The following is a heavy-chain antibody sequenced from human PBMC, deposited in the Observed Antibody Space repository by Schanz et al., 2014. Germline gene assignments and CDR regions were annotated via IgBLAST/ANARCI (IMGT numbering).Heavy chain of an antibody. D-gene: IGHD3-16*01. CDR3: AKIGYGGLLNYYIDH. J-gene: IGHJ4*02. Sequence: QIRLVESGGGVVQPGTSLRLSCTISGFSFSRYGMHWVRQAPGKGLEWVAVISSDETVTYYVDSVKGRFTISRDNSKNNLYLQMSSLKTEDTAVYYCAKIGYGGLLNYYIDHWGQGTLVTVSS. CDR1: GFSFSRYG. CDR2: ISSDETVT. V-gene: IGHV3-30*18.